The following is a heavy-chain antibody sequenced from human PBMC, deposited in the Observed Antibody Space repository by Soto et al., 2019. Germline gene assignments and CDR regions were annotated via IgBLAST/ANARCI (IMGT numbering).Heavy chain of an antibody. V-gene: IGHV6-1*01. J-gene: IGHJ4*02. CDR1: GDSVSSNSAA. D-gene: IGHD1-26*01. CDR2: TYYRSKWYN. CDR3: ARGEQYSGRIFDY. Sequence: SETLSLTCGISGDSVSSNSAAWNWLRQSPSRGLEWLGRTYYRSKWYNDYAVSVESRITINPDTSKNHFSLQLNFVTPEDTAVYFCARGEQYSGRIFDYWGQGTLVTVSS.